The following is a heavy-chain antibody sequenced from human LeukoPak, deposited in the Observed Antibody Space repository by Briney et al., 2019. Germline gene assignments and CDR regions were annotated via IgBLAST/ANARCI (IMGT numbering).Heavy chain of an antibody. V-gene: IGHV3-43*02. Sequence: GSLRLSCAASGFTFDDYAMHWVRQAPGMGLQWVSLISGDGVSTYYAASMKGRFTISRDNSKNSLYLQMNSLRAEDTALYYCAKDLSYSSSHPFDYWGQGTLVTVS. CDR3: AKDLSYSSSHPFDY. J-gene: IGHJ4*02. CDR1: GFTFDDYA. CDR2: ISGDGVST. D-gene: IGHD6-13*01.